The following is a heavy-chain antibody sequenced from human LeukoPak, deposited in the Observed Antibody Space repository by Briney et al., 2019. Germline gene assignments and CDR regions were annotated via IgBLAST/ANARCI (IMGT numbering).Heavy chain of an antibody. Sequence: PGGSLRLSCAASGFTFSSDEMNWVCQAPGKGLEWVSYISSSGTTIYYADSVKGRFTVSRDNAKNSLYLQMNSLRAEDTAVYYCAKVPKSYRLAFDYWGQGTLVTVSS. J-gene: IGHJ4*02. CDR1: GFTFSSDE. V-gene: IGHV3-48*03. CDR2: ISSSGTTI. CDR3: AKVPKSYRLAFDY. D-gene: IGHD3-16*02.